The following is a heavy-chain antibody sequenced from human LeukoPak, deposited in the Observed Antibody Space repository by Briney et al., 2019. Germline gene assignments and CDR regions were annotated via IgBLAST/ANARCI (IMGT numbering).Heavy chain of an antibody. CDR3: ARDLMLVYGMDV. V-gene: IGHV4-34*01. Sequence: NPSETLSLTCAVYGGSFSGYYWSWIRQPPGKGLEWIGEINHSGSTNYNPSLKSRVTISVDTSKNQFSLKLSSVTAADTAVYYCARDLMLVYGMDVWGQGTTVTVSS. D-gene: IGHD2-8*01. CDR1: GGSFSGYY. CDR2: INHSGST. J-gene: IGHJ6*02.